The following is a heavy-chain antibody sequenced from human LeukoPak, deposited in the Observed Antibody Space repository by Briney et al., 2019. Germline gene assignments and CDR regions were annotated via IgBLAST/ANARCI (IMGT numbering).Heavy chain of an antibody. CDR3: ARRSAVAPYYYMDV. V-gene: IGHV5-51*01. CDR1: GYSFTTYW. J-gene: IGHJ6*03. Sequence: VESLKISCQGSGYSFTTYWIGWVRQMPGKGLEWMGIIYPGDSDTRYSPSFQGQVTISADKSINTAYLQWSSLKASDTAMYYCARRSAVAPYYYMDVWGKGTTVPVSS. CDR2: IYPGDSDT.